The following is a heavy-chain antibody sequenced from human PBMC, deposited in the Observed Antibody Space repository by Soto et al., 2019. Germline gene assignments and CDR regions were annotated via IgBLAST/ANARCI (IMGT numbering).Heavy chain of an antibody. CDR3: ARFFGSGFDY. J-gene: IGHJ4*02. D-gene: IGHD6-19*01. V-gene: IGHV3-48*02. CDR1: GFTFSTDS. Sequence: GGSLRLSCVASGFTFSTDSMNWVRQAPGKGLEWVAHFSFSGATRYYADSVKGRFTISRDNAKTSLYLQMDSLRNEDTAVYYCARFFGSGFDYWGQGTLVTVSS. CDR2: FSFSGATR.